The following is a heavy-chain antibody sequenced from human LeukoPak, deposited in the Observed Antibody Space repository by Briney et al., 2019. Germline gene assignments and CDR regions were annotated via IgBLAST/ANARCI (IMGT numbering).Heavy chain of an antibody. CDR2: INPNSGGT. Sequence: ASVKVSCKASGYTFTGYYTHWVRQAPGQGLEWMGWINPNSGGTNYAQKFQGRVTMTRDTSISTAYMELSRLRSDDTAVYYCARDWYSSGWEGPSEYFQHWGQGTLVTVSS. CDR1: GYTFTGYY. V-gene: IGHV1-2*02. J-gene: IGHJ1*01. D-gene: IGHD6-19*01. CDR3: ARDWYSSGWEGPSEYFQH.